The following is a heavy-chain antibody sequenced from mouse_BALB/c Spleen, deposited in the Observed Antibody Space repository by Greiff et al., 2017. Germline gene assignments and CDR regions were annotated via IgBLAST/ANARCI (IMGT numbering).Heavy chain of an antibody. Sequence: QVQLQQPGAELVRPGASVKLSCKASGYSFTSYWMNWVKQRPGHGLEWIGMIHPSDSDTRLNQKFKDKATLTVDKSSSTAYMQLSSPTSEDSAVYYCAREYGNYLAWFAYWGQGTLVTVSA. V-gene: IGHV1-74*01. D-gene: IGHD2-10*02. J-gene: IGHJ3*01. CDR3: AREYGNYLAWFAY. CDR1: GYSFTSYW. CDR2: IHPSDSDT.